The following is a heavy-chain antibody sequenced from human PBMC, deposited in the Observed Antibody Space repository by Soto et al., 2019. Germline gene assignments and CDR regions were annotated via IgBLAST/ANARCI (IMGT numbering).Heavy chain of an antibody. CDR3: AKDPLLPFSGSYSEEWYFDL. V-gene: IGHV3-23*01. CDR2: ISGSGGST. D-gene: IGHD1-26*01. Sequence: PGGSLRLSCAASGFTFSSYAMSWVRQAPGKGLEWVSAISGSGGSTYYADSVKGRFTISRDNSKNTLYLQMNSLRAEDTAVYYCAKDPLLPFSGSYSEEWYFDLWGRGTLVTVSS. J-gene: IGHJ2*01. CDR1: GFTFSSYA.